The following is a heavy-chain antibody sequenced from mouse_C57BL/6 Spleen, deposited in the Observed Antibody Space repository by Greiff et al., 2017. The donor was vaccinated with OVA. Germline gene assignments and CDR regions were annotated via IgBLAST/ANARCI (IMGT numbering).Heavy chain of an antibody. V-gene: IGHV1-81*01. D-gene: IGHD1-1*01. CDR1: GYTFTSYG. CDR2: IYPRSGNT. J-gene: IGHJ3*01. Sequence: LVESGAELARPGASVKLSCKASGYTFTSYGISWVKQRTGQGLEWIGEIYPRSGNTYYNEKFKGKATLTADKSSSTAYMELRSLTSEDSAVYFCARNYGSSDWFAYWGQGTLVTVSA. CDR3: ARNYGSSDWFAY.